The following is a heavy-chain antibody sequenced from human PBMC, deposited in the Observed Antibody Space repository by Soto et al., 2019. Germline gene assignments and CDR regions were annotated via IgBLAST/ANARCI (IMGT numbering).Heavy chain of an antibody. V-gene: IGHV3-9*01. D-gene: IGHD2-2*01. CDR1: GFTFDDYA. J-gene: IGHJ6*03. CDR3: AKDRVTRGYYYYMDV. CDR2: ISWNRNSI. Sequence: EVQLVESGGGLVQPGRSLRLSCAASGFTFDDYAMHWVRQAPGKGLEWVSGISWNRNSIGYADSVKGRFTISRDNAKKSLYLQMNSLRAEDTALYYCAKDRVTRGYYYYMDVWGKGTTVTVSS.